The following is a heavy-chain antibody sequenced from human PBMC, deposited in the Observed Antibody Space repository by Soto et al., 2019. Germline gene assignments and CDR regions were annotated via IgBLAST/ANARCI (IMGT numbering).Heavy chain of an antibody. CDR3: ARDSVGSGYD. Sequence: QVQLRESGPGLVKTSETLSLTCTVSGGSISSYYWSWIRQPPGKRLEWIGYIYYSGSTNYNPSLKSRVTISVDTSKNQFSLELRSVTAADTAVYYCARDSVGSGYDWGQGTLVTVSS. V-gene: IGHV4-59*01. D-gene: IGHD5-12*01. J-gene: IGHJ4*02. CDR2: IYYSGST. CDR1: GGSISSYY.